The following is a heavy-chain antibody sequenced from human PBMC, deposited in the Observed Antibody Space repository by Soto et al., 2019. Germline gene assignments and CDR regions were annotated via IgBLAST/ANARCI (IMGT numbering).Heavy chain of an antibody. CDR3: ARDAIGGGYDYPYFDY. CDR1: GYTFTSYG. V-gene: IGHV1-18*01. J-gene: IGHJ4*02. CDR2: ISAYNGNT. D-gene: IGHD5-12*01. Sequence: ASVKVSCKASGYTFTSYGISWVRQAPGQGLEWMGWISAYNGNTNYAQKLQGRVTMTTDTSTSTAYMELRSLRSDDTAVYYCARDAIGGGYDYPYFDYWGQGTLVTVSS.